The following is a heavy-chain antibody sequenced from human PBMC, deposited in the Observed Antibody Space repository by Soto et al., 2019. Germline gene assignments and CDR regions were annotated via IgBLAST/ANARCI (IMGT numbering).Heavy chain of an antibody. Sequence: GECLKVSCKGSGYSFSTYWISWVRQMPGKGLEWMGRIDPSDSYTNYSPSFQGHVTISADKSISTANLQWSSLNSSDTARYYRARHIPAGCYNQGPLDAFDISGQGAMVTRLL. CDR1: GYSFSTYW. V-gene: IGHV5-10-1*01. CDR3: ARHIPAGCYNQGPLDAFDI. J-gene: IGHJ3*02. CDR2: IDPSDSYT. D-gene: IGHD2-15*01.